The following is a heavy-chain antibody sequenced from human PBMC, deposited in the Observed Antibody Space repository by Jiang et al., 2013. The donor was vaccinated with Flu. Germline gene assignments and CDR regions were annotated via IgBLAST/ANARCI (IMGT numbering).Heavy chain of an antibody. J-gene: IGHJ4*02. Sequence: PGLVKPSETLSLTCTVSGGSISSYYWGWIRQPPGKGLEWIGSIYYSGNTYYNPSLKSRVTMSVDTSKNQLSLKLTSVTAADTAVYYCARQRRSSGSQPLDYWGQG. D-gene: IGHD6-19*01. CDR2: IYYSGNT. CDR3: ARQRRSSGSQPLDY. CDR1: GGSISSYY. V-gene: IGHV4-39*07.